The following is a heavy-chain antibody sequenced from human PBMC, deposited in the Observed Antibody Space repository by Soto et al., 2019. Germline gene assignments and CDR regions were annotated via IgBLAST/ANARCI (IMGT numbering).Heavy chain of an antibody. J-gene: IGHJ4*02. CDR1: GGSVSIGSYY. CDR2: IYYSGST. D-gene: IGHD6-19*01. V-gene: IGHV4-61*01. CDR3: ARDGSAVAGFDY. Sequence: SETLSLTCTVSGGSVSIGSYYWSWIRQPPGKGLEWIGNIYYSGSTNYNPSLKSRVTISVDTSKNQFSLKLSSVTAADTAVYYCARDGSAVAGFDYWGQGTLVTVSS.